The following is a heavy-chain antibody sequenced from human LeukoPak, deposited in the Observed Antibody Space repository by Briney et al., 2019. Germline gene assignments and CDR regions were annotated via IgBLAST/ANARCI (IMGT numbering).Heavy chain of an antibody. CDR3: ARGRNDHGGMFFDS. V-gene: IGHV4-59*11. CDR2: ITHSGYT. CDR1: GDSMRGHY. Sequence: SETLSLTCTVSGDSMRGHYWSWIRQAPGRGLEWIGFITHSGYTSYSPSLKSRVAISVDTSKRQLSLRLSSVTATDTAMYYCARGRNDHGGMFFDSWAQGNLVTVSS. D-gene: IGHD4-23*01. J-gene: IGHJ4*02.